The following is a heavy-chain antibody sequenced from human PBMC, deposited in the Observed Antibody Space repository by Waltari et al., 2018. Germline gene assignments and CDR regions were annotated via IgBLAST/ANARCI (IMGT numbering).Heavy chain of an antibody. CDR3: ARGYDILTGYYKDYYYYYMDV. Sequence: QVQLQESGPGLVKPSETLSLTCTVSGGSISSYYWSWIRQPAGKGLEWIGRIYTSGGTNYTPSLKSRVTMSVDTSKNQFSLKLSSVTAADTAVYYCARGYDILTGYYKDYYYYYMDVWGKGTTVTVSS. CDR1: GGSISSYY. D-gene: IGHD3-9*01. CDR2: IYTSGGT. J-gene: IGHJ6*03. V-gene: IGHV4-4*07.